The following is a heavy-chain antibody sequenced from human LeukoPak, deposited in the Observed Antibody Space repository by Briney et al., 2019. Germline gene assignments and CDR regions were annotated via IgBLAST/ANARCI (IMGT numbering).Heavy chain of an antibody. J-gene: IGHJ4*02. CDR1: GGSFSGYY. CDR2: INHSGST. CDR3: ARRAGYCSSTSCYWAYYFDY. D-gene: IGHD2-2*01. Sequence: SETLSLTRAVYGGSFSGYYWSWIRQPPGKGLEWIGEINHSGSTNYNPSLKSRVTISVDTSKNQFSLKLSSVTAADTAVHYCARRAGYCSSTSCYWAYYFDYWGQGTLVTVSS. V-gene: IGHV4-34*01.